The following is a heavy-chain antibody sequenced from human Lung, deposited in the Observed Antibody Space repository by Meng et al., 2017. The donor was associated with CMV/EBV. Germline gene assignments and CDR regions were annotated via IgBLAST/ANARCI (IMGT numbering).Heavy chain of an antibody. J-gene: IGHJ6*02. CDR2: IGEDGTND. D-gene: IGHD1-7*01. Sequence: GESXKISXAASGFRFSSHGMHWVRQAPGKGLEWVAYIGEDGTNDKIKNSVKGRFTISRDNSKNTLYLQMDRLTPEDTAVYYCAKEGGNSASPVYFYFGMDVWGQGXTVTVSS. V-gene: IGHV3-30*02. CDR3: AKEGGNSASPVYFYFGMDV. CDR1: GFRFSSHG.